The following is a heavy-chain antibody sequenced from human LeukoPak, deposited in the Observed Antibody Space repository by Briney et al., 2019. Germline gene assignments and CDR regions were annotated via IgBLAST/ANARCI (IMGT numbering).Heavy chain of an antibody. Sequence: ASVKVSCKASGYTFTSYYMHWVRQAPGQGGEWMGIINPSGGSTSYAQKFHGRVTMTRDTSTSTVYMELCSLRSEDTAVYYCASSGYSSGWRDFQHWGQGTLVTVSS. J-gene: IGHJ1*01. CDR3: ASSGYSSGWRDFQH. D-gene: IGHD6-19*01. V-gene: IGHV1-46*01. CDR1: GYTFTSYY. CDR2: INPSGGST.